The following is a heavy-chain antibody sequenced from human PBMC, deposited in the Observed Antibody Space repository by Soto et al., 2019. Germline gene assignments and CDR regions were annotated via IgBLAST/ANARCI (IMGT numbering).Heavy chain of an antibody. V-gene: IGHV1-18*01. J-gene: IGHJ4*02. CDR1: GYIFDIYG. CDR2: VSAYSVST. CDR3: ARDAGRAYYDFWMGVDY. Sequence: QVQLVQSGAAVTKPGASVKVSCKASGYIFDIYGISWVRQAPGQGLEWLGWVSAYSVSTQIAQKSQGRITMTTDTDTTTAYMELRSLTSDDTAVYYCARDAGRAYYDFWMGVDYWGQGTVVTVSS. D-gene: IGHD3-3*01.